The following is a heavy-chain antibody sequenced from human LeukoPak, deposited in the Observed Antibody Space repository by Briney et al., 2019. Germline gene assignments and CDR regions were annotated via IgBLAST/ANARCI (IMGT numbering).Heavy chain of an antibody. CDR2: IYHSGST. J-gene: IGHJ4*02. CDR3: ARWGIVGATGEDY. D-gene: IGHD1-26*01. V-gene: IGHV4-39*07. CDR1: GGSISSSSYY. Sequence: PSETLSLTCTVSGGSISSSSYYWGWIRQPPGKGLEWIGNIYHSGSTYYNPSLKSRVTISVDTSKNQFSLKLSSVTAADTAVYYCARWGIVGATGEDYWGQGTLVTVSS.